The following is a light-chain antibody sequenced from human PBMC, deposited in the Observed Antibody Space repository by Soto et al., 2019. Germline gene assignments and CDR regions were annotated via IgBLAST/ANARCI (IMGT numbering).Light chain of an antibody. CDR1: SSDVGGYKY. Sequence: QSVLTQPPSASGSPGQSVTISCTGTSSDVGGYKYVSWYQHHPGKAPKVVIYEVTKRPSGVPDRFSGSQSDNTASLTVSGLQAEDEADYYCSSYGGTNNVVFGGGTKLTVL. V-gene: IGLV2-8*01. CDR3: SSYGGTNNVV. J-gene: IGLJ2*01. CDR2: EVT.